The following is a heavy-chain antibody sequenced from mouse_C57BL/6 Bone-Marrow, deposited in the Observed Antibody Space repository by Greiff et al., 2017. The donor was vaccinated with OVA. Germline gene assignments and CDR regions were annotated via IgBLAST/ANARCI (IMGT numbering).Heavy chain of an antibody. J-gene: IGHJ2*01. CDR1: GFYINDDY. V-gene: IGHV14-4*01. Sequence: VQLQHSGAELVRPGASVKLSCTASGFYINDDYMHWVKQRPEQGLVWIGWIDPENGDTEYASKFQGKATITADTSSNTAYLQLSSLTSEDTAVYYCTSYGNFDYWGQGTTLTVSS. CDR3: TSYGNFDY. D-gene: IGHD2-1*01. CDR2: IDPENGDT.